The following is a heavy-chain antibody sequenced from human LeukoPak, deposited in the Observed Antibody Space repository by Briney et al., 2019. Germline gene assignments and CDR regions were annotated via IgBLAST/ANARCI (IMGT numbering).Heavy chain of an antibody. J-gene: IGHJ4*02. CDR3: ARDLSGGRGFDY. Sequence: SAKVSCKASGGTFSSYAISWVRQAPGQGLEWMGGIIPIFGTANYAQKFQGRVTITADESTSTAYMELSSLRSEDTAVYYCARDLSGGRGFDYWGQGTLVTVSS. D-gene: IGHD2-15*01. V-gene: IGHV1-69*13. CDR2: IIPIFGTA. CDR1: GGTFSSYA.